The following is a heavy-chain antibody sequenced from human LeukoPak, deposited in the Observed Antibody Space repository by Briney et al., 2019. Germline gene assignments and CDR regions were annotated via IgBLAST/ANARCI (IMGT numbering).Heavy chain of an antibody. J-gene: IGHJ4*02. V-gene: IGHV3-48*01. CDR2: ISSINSGE. CDR3: VKDWTYSFED. Sequence: GSLXLSCAASGFAFNTYSMNWVRQAPGKGLEWISYISSINSGEYYADSVKGRFSISRDNAKNSLSLQMNSLRVEDTAVYYCVKDWTYSFEDWGQGTLVTVSS. CDR1: GFAFNTYS. D-gene: IGHD3/OR15-3a*01.